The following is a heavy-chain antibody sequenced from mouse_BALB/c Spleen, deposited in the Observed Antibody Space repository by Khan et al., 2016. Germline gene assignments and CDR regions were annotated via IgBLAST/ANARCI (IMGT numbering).Heavy chain of an antibody. J-gene: IGHJ4*01. Sequence: EVQLQESGPGLVKPSQSLSLTCSVTGYSITSGYYWNWIRQFPGNNLEWMGYISYDGSNNYNPSLKNRISIARDTSKNQFFLTLNSVTTEDTATYYCARLRRVYAMDYWGQGTSVTVSS. CDR1: GYSITSGYY. CDR2: ISYDGSN. D-gene: IGHD2-12*01. CDR3: ARLRRVYAMDY. V-gene: IGHV3-6*02.